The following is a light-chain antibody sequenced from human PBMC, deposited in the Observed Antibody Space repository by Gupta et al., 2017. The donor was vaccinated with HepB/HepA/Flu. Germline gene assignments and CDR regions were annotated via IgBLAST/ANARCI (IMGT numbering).Light chain of an antibody. CDR2: GAS. CDR1: QSVSSN. J-gene: IGKJ4*01. CDR3: QQYNNWPLT. Sequence: IVMTQSPATLSVSPGERAALSYRASQSVSSNLAWYQQKPGQAPRLLIYGASTRATGIPARFSGSGSGTEFTLTISSLQSEDFAVYYCQQYNNWPLTFGGGTKVEIK. V-gene: IGKV3-15*01.